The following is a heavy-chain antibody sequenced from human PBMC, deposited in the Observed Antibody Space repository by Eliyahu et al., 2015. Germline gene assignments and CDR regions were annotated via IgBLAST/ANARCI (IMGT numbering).Heavy chain of an antibody. CDR3: ARLAPVIQRRASGGWFDP. Sequence: QVQLQESGPGLVKPSETLSLTCSXSVXPISSHYWSWIRQPPGKGLEWIGLVHHGGSTIYNPSLKSRVTISLDASKSEFSLKLSSVTAADTAVYYCARLAPVIQRRASGGWFDPWGQGNLVTVSS. CDR1: VXPISSHY. V-gene: IGHV4-4*08. D-gene: IGHD3-3*02. CDR2: VHHGGST. J-gene: IGHJ5*02.